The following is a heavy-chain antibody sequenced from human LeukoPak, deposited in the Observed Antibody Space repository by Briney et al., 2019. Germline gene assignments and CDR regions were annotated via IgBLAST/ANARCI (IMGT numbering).Heavy chain of an antibody. CDR2: IIPIFGTA. Sequence: GASVKVSCKAPGGTFSSYAISWVRQAPGQGLEWMGGIIPIFGTANYAQKFQGRVTITADESTSTAYMELSSLRSEDTAVYYCARPTTNSKAYHGAFDIWGQGTMVTVSS. D-gene: IGHD2/OR15-2a*01. CDR3: ARPTTNSKAYHGAFDI. CDR1: GGTFSSYA. J-gene: IGHJ3*02. V-gene: IGHV1-69*13.